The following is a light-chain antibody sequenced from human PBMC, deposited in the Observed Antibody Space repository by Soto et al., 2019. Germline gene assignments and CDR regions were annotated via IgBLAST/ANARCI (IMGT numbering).Light chain of an antibody. J-gene: IGKJ1*01. V-gene: IGKV3-15*01. CDR1: QSISDT. CDR2: GAS. Sequence: EIVMTQSPATLSVSPGGRATLSCRASQSISDTLAWYQQKPGQAPRLLIYGASTRAPGFPARFSGSGSGTDFTLTISSLKSEDFAVYYCQQYNNWPWTFGQGTKVEI. CDR3: QQYNNWPWT.